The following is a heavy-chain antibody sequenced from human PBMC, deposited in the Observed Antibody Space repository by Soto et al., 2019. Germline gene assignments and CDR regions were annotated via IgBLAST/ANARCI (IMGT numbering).Heavy chain of an antibody. D-gene: IGHD3-10*01. CDR2: IIPIFGTA. CDR1: GGTFSSYA. Sequence: QVQLVQSGAEVRKPGSSVKVSCKASGGTFSSYAISWVRQAPGQGLEWMGGIIPIFGTANYAQKFQGRVTITADESTSTAYMELSSLRSEDTAVYYCARDSRDTMVRGVKYGMDVWGQGTTVTVSS. V-gene: IGHV1-69*01. J-gene: IGHJ6*02. CDR3: ARDSRDTMVRGVKYGMDV.